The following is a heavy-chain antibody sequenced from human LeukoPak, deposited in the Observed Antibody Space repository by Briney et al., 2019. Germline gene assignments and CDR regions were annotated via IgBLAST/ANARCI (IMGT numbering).Heavy chain of an antibody. CDR3: ARADSSGYAFDI. CDR1: GGSISSYY. D-gene: IGHD3-22*01. J-gene: IGHJ3*02. V-gene: IGHV4-59*01. Sequence: PSETLSLTCTVSGGSISSYYWSWIRQPPGKGLEWIGYIYYSGSTNYNPSLKSRVTISVDTSKNQFSLKLSSVTAADTAVYYCARADSSGYAFDIWGQGTMVTVSS. CDR2: IYYSGST.